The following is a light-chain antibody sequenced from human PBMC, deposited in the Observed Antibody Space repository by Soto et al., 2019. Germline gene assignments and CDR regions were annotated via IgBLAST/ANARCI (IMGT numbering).Light chain of an antibody. V-gene: IGLV2-8*01. J-gene: IGLJ2*01. Sequence: QSALTQPPSASGSPGQSVTISCTATSSDVCAYNYVSWYQQHPGKAPKLMIYEVTKRPSGVPDRFSGSKFGSTASLTVSGLQAEDEADYFCSSYAGSNNLLFGGGTKVTV. CDR3: SSYAGSNNLL. CDR2: EVT. CDR1: SSDVCAYNY.